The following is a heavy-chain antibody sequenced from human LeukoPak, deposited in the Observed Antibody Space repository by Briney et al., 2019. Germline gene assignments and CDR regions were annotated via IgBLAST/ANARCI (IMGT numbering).Heavy chain of an antibody. Sequence: SQTLSLTCTVSGGSIRSGGDYWNWIRQHPRKGLEWIGYISNSGSTYYSPSLKSRITISVDTSKNQFSLKLNSVAAADTAVYYCARDGGGYDCWGQGTLVTVSS. V-gene: IGHV4-31*03. CDR2: ISNSGST. CDR3: ARDGGGYDC. J-gene: IGHJ4*02. CDR1: GGSIRSGGDY. D-gene: IGHD5-12*01.